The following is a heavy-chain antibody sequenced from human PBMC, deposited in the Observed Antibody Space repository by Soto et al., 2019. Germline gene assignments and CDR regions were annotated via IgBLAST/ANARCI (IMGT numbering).Heavy chain of an antibody. CDR1: GFTFSSYG. V-gene: IGHV3-33*01. Sequence: GGSLRLSCAASGFTFSSYGMHWVRQAPGKGLEWVAVICYDGSNKYYADSVKGRFTISRDNSKNTLYLQMNSLRAEDTAVYYYARVNIDWYFSGASALDYWGQGTLVTVSS. CDR2: ICYDGSNK. D-gene: IGHD3-9*01. J-gene: IGHJ4*02. CDR3: ARVNIDWYFSGASALDY.